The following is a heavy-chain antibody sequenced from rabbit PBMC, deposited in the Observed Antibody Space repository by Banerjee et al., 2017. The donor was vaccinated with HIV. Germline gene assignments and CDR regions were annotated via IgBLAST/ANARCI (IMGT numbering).Heavy chain of an antibody. CDR1: GFSFNNKYV. J-gene: IGHJ4*01. D-gene: IGHD8-1*01. Sequence: QEQVVESGGGLVKPGASLTLTCTASGFSFNNKYVMCWVRQAPGKGLEWIACIYTTGSWTYYASWAKGRFTISKTSTTVTLQMTSLTAADTATYFCARLSSDWTYLELWGQGTLVTVS. CDR2: IYTTGSWT. CDR3: ARLSSDWTYLEL. V-gene: IGHV1S45*01.